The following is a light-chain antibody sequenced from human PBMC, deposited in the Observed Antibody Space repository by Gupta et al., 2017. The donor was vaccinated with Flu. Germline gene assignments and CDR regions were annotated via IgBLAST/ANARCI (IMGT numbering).Light chain of an antibody. CDR3: QKYNSAPYT. V-gene: IGKV1-27*01. CDR2: GAS. CDR1: QAISNY. J-gene: IGKJ2*01. Sequence: DFQMTESPSSLSASVGDRVTITSRASQAISNYLAWYQQKPGQVPKLLIYGASTLQSGVPSRFSGSGSRTDFALTINSLQPEDVATYYCQKYNSAPYTFGQGSKLEIK.